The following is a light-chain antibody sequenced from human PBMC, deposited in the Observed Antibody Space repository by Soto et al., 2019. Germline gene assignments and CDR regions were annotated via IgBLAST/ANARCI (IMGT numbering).Light chain of an antibody. J-gene: IGLJ2*01. CDR2: EGS. CDR3: CSYAGSSTLYVV. Sequence: QSALTQPASVSGSPGQSITISCTGTSSDVGSYNLVSWYQQHPGKAPKLMIYEGSKRPSGVSNRFSGSKSGNTASLTISGLQAEDEADYYCCSYAGSSTLYVVFGGGTKLT. CDR1: SSDVGSYNL. V-gene: IGLV2-23*01.